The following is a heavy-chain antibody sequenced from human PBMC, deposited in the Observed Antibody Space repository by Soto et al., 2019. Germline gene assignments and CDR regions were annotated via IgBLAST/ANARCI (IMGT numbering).Heavy chain of an antibody. CDR2: IYYSGST. CDR3: ARRVIYGSGSSSGNAFDI. Sequence: SETLSLSCTVSGVSISSYYWSWIRQPPGKGLEWIGYIYYSGSTNYNPSLKSRVTISVETSKNQFSLKLSSVTAADTAVYYCARRVIYGSGSSSGNAFDIWGQGTMVTVSS. V-gene: IGHV4-59*01. CDR1: GVSISSYY. J-gene: IGHJ3*02. D-gene: IGHD3-10*01.